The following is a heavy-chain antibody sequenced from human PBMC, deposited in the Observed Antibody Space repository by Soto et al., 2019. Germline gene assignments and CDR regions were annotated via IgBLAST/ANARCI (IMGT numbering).Heavy chain of an antibody. Sequence: SETLSLTCGVSGGTIRSPDWWTWVRQPPGKGLESIGEIFQSGSTNYTPSLESRVTISVDKSKNQFSLTLTSVTAADTAVYFCARGRGRYSSGWSCFDPWGQGILVTVSS. D-gene: IGHD6-19*01. CDR2: IFQSGST. CDR1: GGTIRSPDW. V-gene: IGHV4-4*02. CDR3: ARGRGRYSSGWSCFDP. J-gene: IGHJ5*02.